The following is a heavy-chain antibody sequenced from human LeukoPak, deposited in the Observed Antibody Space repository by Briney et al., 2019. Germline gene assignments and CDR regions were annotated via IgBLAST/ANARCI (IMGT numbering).Heavy chain of an antibody. D-gene: IGHD3-22*01. J-gene: IGHJ6*03. V-gene: IGHV4-59*01. CDR2: IYYSGST. CDR1: GGSISSYY. CDR3: ARFYYDSSSSYYYYMDV. Sequence: KPSETLSLTCTVSGGSISSYYWSWIRQPPGKGLEWIGYIYYSGSTNYNPSLKSRVTISVDTSKNQFSLKLSSVTAADTAVYYCARFYYDSSSSYYYYMDVWGKGTTVTVSS.